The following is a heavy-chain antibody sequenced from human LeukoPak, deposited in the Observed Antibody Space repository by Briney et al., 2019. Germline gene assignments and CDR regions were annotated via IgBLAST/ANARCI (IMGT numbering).Heavy chain of an antibody. J-gene: IGHJ4*02. V-gene: IGHV3-23*01. CDR1: GFTCSSYA. CDR3: ASRSSSWRRHDY. Sequence: SGGSLRLSCAASGFTCSSYAMSWVRQAPGKGLEWVSAISGSGGSTYYADSVRGRFTISRDNAKNSLYLQMNSLRAEDTAVYYCASRSSSWRRHDYWGQGTLVTVSS. D-gene: IGHD6-13*01. CDR2: ISGSGGST.